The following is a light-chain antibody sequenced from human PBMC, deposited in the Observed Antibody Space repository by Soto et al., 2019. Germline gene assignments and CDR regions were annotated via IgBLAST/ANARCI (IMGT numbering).Light chain of an antibody. J-gene: IGKJ1*01. V-gene: IGKV1-39*01. CDR1: QSIASY. CDR3: QQSYSSACT. Sequence: IPMSLSPSSLSASVGDRVTITCRGGQSIASYLIAYQQQPAKAANLLIYGTASLQSGVPSRFSGSGSWADFTLTISNLQPEDVATYYCQQSYSSACTFGQGTKVDIK. CDR2: GTA.